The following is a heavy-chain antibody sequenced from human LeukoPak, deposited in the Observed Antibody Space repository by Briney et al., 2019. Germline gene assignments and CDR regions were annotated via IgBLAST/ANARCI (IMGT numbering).Heavy chain of an antibody. D-gene: IGHD5-12*01. V-gene: IGHV1-69*13. CDR1: GGTFISYA. CDR2: IIPIFGTA. J-gene: IGHJ6*02. Sequence: SVKVSCKASGGTFISYAISWVRQAPGQGLEWMGGIIPIFGTANYAQKFQGRVTITADESTSTAYMELSSLRSEDTAVYYCARDHRGYSGYDHYYYYYGMDVWGQGTTVTVSS. CDR3: ARDHRGYSGYDHYYYYYGMDV.